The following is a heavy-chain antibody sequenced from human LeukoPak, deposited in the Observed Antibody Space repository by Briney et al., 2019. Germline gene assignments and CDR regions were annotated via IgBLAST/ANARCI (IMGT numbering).Heavy chain of an antibody. Sequence: GGSLRLSCAASGFTFTNYAMTWVRQAPGRGLEWVSGISEGVGNTYYADSVKGRFTISRDHSKNTLYLQMNSLRAEDTALYYCAKRERGTTGRFFDYWGQGTLVTVSS. CDR2: ISEGVGNT. CDR3: AKRERGTTGRFFDY. D-gene: IGHD4-17*01. J-gene: IGHJ4*02. CDR1: GFTFTNYA. V-gene: IGHV3-23*01.